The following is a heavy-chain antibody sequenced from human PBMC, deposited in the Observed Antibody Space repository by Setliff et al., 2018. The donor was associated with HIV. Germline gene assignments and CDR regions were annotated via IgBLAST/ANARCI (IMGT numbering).Heavy chain of an antibody. V-gene: IGHV3-20*04. D-gene: IGHD3-22*01. CDR3: PRAPGYYDSSGYYFGYYYYYMDV. CDR1: GFTFSAYS. CDR2: INWNGGST. Sequence: SLRLSCAASGFTFSAYSMTWVRQAPGKGLEWVSGINWNGGSTGYADSVKGRFTITRDNAKNSLCLQMNSLRAEDTALYYCPRAPGYYDSSGYYFGYYYYYMDVGGKGTTVTVSS. J-gene: IGHJ6*03.